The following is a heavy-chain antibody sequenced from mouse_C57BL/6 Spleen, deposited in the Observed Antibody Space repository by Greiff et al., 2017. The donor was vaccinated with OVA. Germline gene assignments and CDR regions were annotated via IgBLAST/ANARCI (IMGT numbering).Heavy chain of an antibody. D-gene: IGHD1-3*01. V-gene: IGHV1-55*01. J-gene: IGHJ2*01. CDR2: IYPGSGST. CDR3: VYEGGSINEKKDFDY. CDR1: GYTFTSYW. Sequence: QVQLQQPGAELVKPGASVKMSCKASGYTFTSYWITWVKQRPGQGLEWIGDIYPGSGSTNYNEKFKSKATLTVDTSSSTAYMQLSSLTSADSAVYYGVYEGGSINEKKDFDYWGQGTTLTVSS.